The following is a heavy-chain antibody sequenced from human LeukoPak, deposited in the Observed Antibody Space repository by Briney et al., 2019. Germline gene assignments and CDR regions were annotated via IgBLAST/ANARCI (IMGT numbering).Heavy chain of an antibody. CDR2: IYYSGST. J-gene: IGHJ2*01. V-gene: IGHV4-61*01. CDR1: GGSVSSGSYY. CDR3: ARRRIAVAGTWYFDL. Sequence: PSQTLSLTCTVSGGSVSSGSYYWSWIRQPPGKRLEWIGYIYYSGSTNYNPSLKSRVTISVDTSKNQFSLKLSSVTAADTAVYYCARRRIAVAGTWYFDLWGRGTLVTVSS. D-gene: IGHD6-19*01.